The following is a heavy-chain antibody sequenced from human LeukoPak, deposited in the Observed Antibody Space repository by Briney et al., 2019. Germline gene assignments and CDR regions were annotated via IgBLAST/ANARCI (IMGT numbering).Heavy chain of an antibody. CDR1: GFTFSSYA. Sequence: GGSLRLSCAASGFTFSSYAMSWVCQAPGKGLEWVSAISGSGGSTYYADSVKGRFTISRDNSKNTLYLQMNSLRAEDTAVYYCAKCVDDFYYYGMDVWGKGTTVTVSS. V-gene: IGHV3-23*01. CDR2: ISGSGGST. J-gene: IGHJ6*04. CDR3: AKCVDDFYYYGMDV.